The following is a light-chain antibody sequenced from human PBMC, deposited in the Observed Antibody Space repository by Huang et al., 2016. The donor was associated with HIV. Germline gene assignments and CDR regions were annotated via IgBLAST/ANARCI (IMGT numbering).Light chain of an antibody. J-gene: IGKJ1*01. CDR3: HQRANWPLGT. V-gene: IGKV3-11*01. Sequence: EVVLTQSPATLSLSPGERATLSCRASQTISTYLAWYQQKPGQPPRILIYDASNRATGVPLGFSGRGSATDYTLTISSLQPEDFAVYYCHQRANWPLGTFGQGTKVEIK. CDR1: QTISTY. CDR2: DAS.